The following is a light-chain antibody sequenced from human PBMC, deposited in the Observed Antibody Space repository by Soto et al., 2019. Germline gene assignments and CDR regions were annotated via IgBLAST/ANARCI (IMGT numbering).Light chain of an antibody. J-gene: IGLJ1*01. Sequence: QSVLTQPASVSGSPGQSITISCTGTSSDVGGYDYVSWYQQHPGEGPKLMIYDVSNRPSGVSNRFSGSKSGNTASLTISGLQAEDEADYYCSSYTRSSTYVFGSGTKVTVL. CDR2: DVS. V-gene: IGLV2-14*01. CDR1: SSDVGGYDY. CDR3: SSYTRSSTYV.